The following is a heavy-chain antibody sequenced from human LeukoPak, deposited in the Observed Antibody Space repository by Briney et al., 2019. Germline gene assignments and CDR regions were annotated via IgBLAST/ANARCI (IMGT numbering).Heavy chain of an antibody. CDR1: GFTFSNAW. CDR3: AKRGPGSPQSGKYYFDY. CDR2: ISGSAATT. V-gene: IGHV3-23*01. Sequence: GGSLRLSCAASGFTFSNAWMSWVRQAPGKGLEWVSAISGSAATTFYADSVKGRFTISRDNSKNTLYLQMNSLRAEDTAVYYCAKRGPGSPQSGKYYFDYWGQGTLVTASS. J-gene: IGHJ4*02. D-gene: IGHD3-10*01.